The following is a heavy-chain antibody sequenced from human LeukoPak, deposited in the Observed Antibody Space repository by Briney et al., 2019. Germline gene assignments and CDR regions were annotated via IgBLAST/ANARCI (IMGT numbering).Heavy chain of an antibody. CDR1: GFTFSNYA. CDR2: ISSSGGTT. J-gene: IGHJ5*02. D-gene: IGHD5-18*01. Sequence: GGSPRLSCAASGFTFSNYAMSWVRQAPGKGLEWVSTISSSGGTTYYADAVKGRFTISRDNSKNTLYLQMNNLRAEDTAVYYCAKDPKDSSASWGLGTLVTVSS. V-gene: IGHV3-23*01. CDR3: AKDPKDSSAS.